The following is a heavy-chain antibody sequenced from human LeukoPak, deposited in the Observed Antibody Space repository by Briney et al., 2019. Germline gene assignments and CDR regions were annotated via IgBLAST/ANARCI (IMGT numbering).Heavy chain of an antibody. CDR1: GFTFSSYT. CDR2: ISGTTTYI. J-gene: IGHJ4*02. Sequence: PGGSLRLSCAASGFTFSSYTMNWVRQAPGKGLEWISSISGTTTYIYYADSLKGRFTISRDNAKKSLYLQMNSLRAEDTAVYYCARGNNYHGSGSSYYFDYWGQGTLVTVSS. CDR3: ARGNNYHGSGSSYYFDY. V-gene: IGHV3-21*01. D-gene: IGHD3-10*01.